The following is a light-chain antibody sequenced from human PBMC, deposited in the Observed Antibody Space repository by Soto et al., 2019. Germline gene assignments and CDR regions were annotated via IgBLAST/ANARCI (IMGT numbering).Light chain of an antibody. V-gene: IGLV1-40*01. CDR3: QSYDSSLSTYV. Sequence: QSVLTQPPSVSGAPGQRVTISCTGSSSNIGAGYDVHWYQQLPGTAPKLLIYGNSNRPSGVPDRFSGSKSGTSASLAITGLQAEDDAAYSCQSYDSSLSTYVFGTGTKLTVL. CDR1: SSNIGAGYD. CDR2: GNS. J-gene: IGLJ1*01.